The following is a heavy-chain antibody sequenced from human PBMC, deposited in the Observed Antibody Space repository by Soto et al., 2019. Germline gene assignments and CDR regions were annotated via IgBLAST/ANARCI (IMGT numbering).Heavy chain of an antibody. CDR3: ARAETYCSSTSCLFDY. V-gene: IGHV1-2*04. CDR2: INPNSGGT. Sequence: ASVKVSCKASGYTFTGYYMHWVRQAPGHGLEWMGWINPNSGGTNYAQKFQGWVTMTRDTSISTAYMELSRLRSDDTAVYYCARAETYCSSTSCLFDYWGQGTLVTVSS. J-gene: IGHJ4*02. CDR1: GYTFTGYY. D-gene: IGHD2-2*01.